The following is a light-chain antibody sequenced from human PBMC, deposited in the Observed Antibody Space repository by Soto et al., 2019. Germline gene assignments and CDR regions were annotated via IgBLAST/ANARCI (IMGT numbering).Light chain of an antibody. CDR1: QSISSS. J-gene: IGKJ1*01. CDR3: QQRSEWPRT. CDR2: DAS. Sequence: EIVLTQSPATLSLSPGERATLSCRASQSISSSLAGYQQKPGQAPRLLIYDASTRATGFPARFSGSGSGTDFTLTIGSLEPEEFAVYYCQQRSEWPRTFGQGTKVEIK. V-gene: IGKV3-11*01.